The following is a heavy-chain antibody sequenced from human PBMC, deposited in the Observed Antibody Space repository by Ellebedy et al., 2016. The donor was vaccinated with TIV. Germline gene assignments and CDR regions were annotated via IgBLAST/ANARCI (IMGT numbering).Heavy chain of an antibody. CDR2: ISSSSSYI. CDR3: ARDPLLRFLEWPTFFDY. V-gene: IGHV3-21*01. CDR1: GLTVSTNY. D-gene: IGHD3-3*01. Sequence: GESLKIFCAASGLTVSTNYMNWVRQAPGKGLEWVSSISSSSSYIYYADSVKGRFTISRDNAKNSLYLQMNSLRAEDTAVYYCARDPLLRFLEWPTFFDYWGQGTLVTVSS. J-gene: IGHJ4*02.